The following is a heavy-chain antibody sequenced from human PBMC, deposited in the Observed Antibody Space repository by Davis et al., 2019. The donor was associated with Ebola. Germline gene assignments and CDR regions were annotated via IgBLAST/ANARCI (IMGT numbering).Heavy chain of an antibody. J-gene: IGHJ4*02. V-gene: IGHV3-49*04. CDR1: GFTFGAYA. Sequence: GGSLRLSCTASGFTFGAYAMSWVRQAPEKGLEWVGFIRSKAYGGTTEYAASVKGRFTISRDDSKSIAYLQMNSLKTEDTAVYYCTRMNTIFGVVIIGFDYWGQGTLVTVSS. D-gene: IGHD3-3*01. CDR2: IRSKAYGGTT. CDR3: TRMNTIFGVVIIGFDY.